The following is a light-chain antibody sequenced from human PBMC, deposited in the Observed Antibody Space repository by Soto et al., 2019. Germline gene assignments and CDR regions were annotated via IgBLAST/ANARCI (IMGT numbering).Light chain of an antibody. V-gene: IGKV3-20*01. CDR2: DAS. Sequence: THTPSSQSFSRLKKTTLSCRAIQTVRNNYLAWYQRKPGQAPRLLIYDASSRATGIPDRFSGGGSGTDFTLTISRLEPEGFGDGYCQQYAKAPPRFGQG. CDR3: QQYAKAPPR. CDR1: QTVRNNY. J-gene: IGKJ1*01.